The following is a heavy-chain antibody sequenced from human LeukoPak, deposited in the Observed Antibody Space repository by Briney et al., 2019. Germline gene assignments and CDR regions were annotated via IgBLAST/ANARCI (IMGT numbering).Heavy chain of an antibody. Sequence: GGSLRLSCAASGFTFSNYNMNWVRQAPGKGLEWVSYISSSGSTMYFADSVKGRFTISRDNAKNSLYLQMNSLRAEDTAVYYCARRGPMGFYYGAGSSYFDYWGQGTLVTVSS. D-gene: IGHD3-10*01. CDR3: ARRGPMGFYYGAGSSYFDY. J-gene: IGHJ4*02. CDR1: GFTFSNYN. CDR2: ISSSGSTM. V-gene: IGHV3-48*04.